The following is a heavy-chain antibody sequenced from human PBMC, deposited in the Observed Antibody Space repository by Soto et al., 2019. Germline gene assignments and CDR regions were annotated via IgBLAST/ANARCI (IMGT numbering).Heavy chain of an antibody. J-gene: IGHJ4*02. V-gene: IGHV4-30-2*06. CDR1: GVTISYGGYS. CDR2: ISHVETT. Sequence: SETLSLTCSVSGVTISYGGYSWSWIRQSPGKGLEWLGYISHVETTYYNPSFQSRLSLSIDRTRNQFSLSLSSMTAADKAVYYCDRAGGYESFDYWRQGIHVT. D-gene: IGHD3-3*01. CDR3: DRAGGYESFDY.